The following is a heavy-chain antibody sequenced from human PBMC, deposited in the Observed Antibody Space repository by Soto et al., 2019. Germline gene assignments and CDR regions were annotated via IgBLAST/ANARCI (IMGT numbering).Heavy chain of an antibody. CDR3: ARGWDANS. V-gene: IGHV4-61*01. D-gene: IGHD6-19*01. CDR1: GASVSSGNHY. J-gene: IGHJ4*02. CDR2: IYHSGIT. Sequence: QVQMQESGPGLVKPSETLSLTCTVSGASVSSGNHYWSWIRQPPGKGLEWIGYIYHSGITNYNPSLKSRVTISADTSMNQFSLTVSSVTAADTAVYYCARGWDANSWGQGTLVTVSS.